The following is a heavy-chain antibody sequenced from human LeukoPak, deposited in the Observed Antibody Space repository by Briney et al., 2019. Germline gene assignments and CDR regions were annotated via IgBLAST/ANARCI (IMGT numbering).Heavy chain of an antibody. CDR3: ARDLSAYGAFDI. CDR1: GGSISSYY. V-gene: IGHV4-34*01. J-gene: IGHJ3*02. D-gene: IGHD3-22*01. CDR2: INHSGST. Sequence: PSETLSLTCTVSGGSISSYYWSWIRQPPGKGLEWIGEINHSGSTNYNPSLKSRVTISVDTSKNQFSLKLSSVTAADTAVYYCARDLSAYGAFDIWGQGTMVTVSS.